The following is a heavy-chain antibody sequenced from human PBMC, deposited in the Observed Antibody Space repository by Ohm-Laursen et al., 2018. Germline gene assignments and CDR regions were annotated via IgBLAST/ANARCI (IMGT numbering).Heavy chain of an antibody. J-gene: IGHJ6*02. CDR1: GFALSTGGMC. CDR2: IYSNDDK. V-gene: IGHV2-5*01. CDR3: AHFHSSGINGMDV. Sequence: TQTLTLTRTFSGFALSTGGMCVSWIRQPPGKALEWLALIYSNDDKRYSSSLKTRLSITKDTPKNQVVLTMTNMDPVDTATYYCAHFHSSGINGMDVWGQGATIIVSS. D-gene: IGHD6-19*01.